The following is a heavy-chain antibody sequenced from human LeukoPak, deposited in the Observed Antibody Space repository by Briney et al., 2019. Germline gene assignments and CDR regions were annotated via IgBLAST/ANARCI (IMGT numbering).Heavy chain of an antibody. D-gene: IGHD3-22*01. CDR1: GGSISSYY. CDR3: ARYYDSSGYLRGWFDP. V-gene: IGHV4-59*01. Sequence: SETLSLTCTVSGGSISSYYWSWIRQPPGKGLEWIGYIYYSGSTNYNPSLKSRVTISVDTSKNQFSLKLSSVTAADTAVYYCARYYDSSGYLRGWFDPWGQGTLVTVS. CDR2: IYYSGST. J-gene: IGHJ5*02.